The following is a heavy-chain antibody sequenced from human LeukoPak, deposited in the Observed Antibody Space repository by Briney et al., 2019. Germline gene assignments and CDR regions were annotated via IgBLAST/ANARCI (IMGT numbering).Heavy chain of an antibody. V-gene: IGHV4-38-2*02. J-gene: IGHJ6*02. D-gene: IGHD3-22*01. CDR3: ARDGTYYYDSSGYSPPRAYYYYYGMDV. CDR2: IYHSGST. CDR1: GYAISSGYY. Sequence: PSQTLSLTCTVSGYAISSGYYWGWLRQPPGKGLEWIGIIYHSGSTYYTPSLKSRVTISVDTSKNQFSLKLSSVTAADTAVYYCARDGTYYYDSSGYSPPRAYYYYYGMDVWGQGTTVTVSS.